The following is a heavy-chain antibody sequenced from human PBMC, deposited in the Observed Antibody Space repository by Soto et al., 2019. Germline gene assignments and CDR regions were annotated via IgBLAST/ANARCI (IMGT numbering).Heavy chain of an antibody. CDR1: GYSISSGSY. Sequence: SETLSLTCTVSGYSISSGSYWAWIRQPPGEGPEWIASIYHGGTTFYNPSLKSRITISVDTSNNQFSLKLTSVTAADTAVYYCARGRDAASQFYSPHGMDVWGQGTTVTVSS. CDR3: ARGRDAASQFYSPHGMDV. J-gene: IGHJ6*02. D-gene: IGHD2-15*01. V-gene: IGHV4-38-2*02. CDR2: IYHGGTT.